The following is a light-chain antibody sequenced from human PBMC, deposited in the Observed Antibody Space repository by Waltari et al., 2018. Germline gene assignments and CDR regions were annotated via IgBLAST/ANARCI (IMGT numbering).Light chain of an antibody. CDR1: QSVSSN. V-gene: IGKV3-15*01. J-gene: IGKJ2*01. Sequence: EIVMTQSPATLSVSPGERATLSCRASQSVSSNLAWYQQKPGQAPRLLIYGASTRATCIPARFSGSGSGTEFTLTISSLQSEDFAVYYCQQYNNWPPGRYTFGQGTKLEIK. CDR3: QQYNNWPPGRYT. CDR2: GAS.